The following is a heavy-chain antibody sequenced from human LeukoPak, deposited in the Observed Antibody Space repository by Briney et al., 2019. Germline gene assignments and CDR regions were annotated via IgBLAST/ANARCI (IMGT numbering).Heavy chain of an antibody. CDR2: IELEGSDK. D-gene: IGHD3-3*01. CDR1: GFTINSYY. V-gene: IGHV3-7*03. Sequence: AGTLCLTCAASGFTINSYYLSWVRQAPGQGLEWVANIELEGSDKNYVDSVKGRFTISRDNAKNSLYLQMNSLKAEDTAVYYCARRGRIFGVVIIGYFDYWGQGTLVTVSS. CDR3: ARRGRIFGVVIIGYFDY. J-gene: IGHJ4*02.